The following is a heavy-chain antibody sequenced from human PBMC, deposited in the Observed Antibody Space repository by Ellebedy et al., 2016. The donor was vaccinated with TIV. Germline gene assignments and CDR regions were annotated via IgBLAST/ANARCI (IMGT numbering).Heavy chain of an antibody. V-gene: IGHV3-53*01. J-gene: IGHJ4*02. CDR3: ANSGYSYAWGH. Sequence: GESLKISCAASGLTVSSAYISWFRQPPGRGPEWVSMTSPGGEIHYADSVRGRFTMSRDNSKNTLYLQMNSLTAEDTAVYFCANSGYSYAWGHWGQGTLVTVSS. CDR1: GLTVSSAY. D-gene: IGHD5-18*01. CDR2: TSPGGEI.